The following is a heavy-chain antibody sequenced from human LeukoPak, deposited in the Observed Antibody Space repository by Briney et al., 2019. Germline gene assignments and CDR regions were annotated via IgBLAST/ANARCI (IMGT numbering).Heavy chain of an antibody. CDR1: GFTFSSYA. J-gene: IGHJ4*02. V-gene: IGHV3-23*01. D-gene: IGHD3-22*01. CDR3: AKNLYYYDSSGYYVFDY. CDR2: ISGSGGST. Sequence: PGWSLRLSCAASGFTFSSYAMSWVRQAPGKGLEWVSAISGSGGSTYYADSVKGRFTISRDNSKNTLYLQMNSLRAEDTAVYYCAKNLYYYDSSGYYVFDYWGQGTLVTVSS.